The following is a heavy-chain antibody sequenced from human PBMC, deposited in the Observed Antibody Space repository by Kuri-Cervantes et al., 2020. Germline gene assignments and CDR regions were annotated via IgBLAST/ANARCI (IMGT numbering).Heavy chain of an antibody. J-gene: IGHJ5*02. V-gene: IGHV3-23*01. Sequence: GGSLRLSCAASGLTFSSYAMSWVRQAPGKGLEWISAIRGSGGSTYYADSVKGRFTISRDNSKNTLYLQMNSLRAEDTAVYYCARDSRVGWFDPWGQGTLVTVSS. D-gene: IGHD2-15*01. CDR2: IRGSGGST. CDR3: ARDSRVGWFDP. CDR1: GLTFSSYA.